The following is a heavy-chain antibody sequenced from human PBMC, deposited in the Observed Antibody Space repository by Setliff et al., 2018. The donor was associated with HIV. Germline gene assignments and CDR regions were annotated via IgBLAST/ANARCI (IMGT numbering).Heavy chain of an antibody. J-gene: IGHJ5*01. CDR3: ASLIIAAGGTRLDS. Sequence: SETLSLTCAVYGGSLSDYYWSWFRLPPGKGLEWIGEVNPTGSANYNPSLKGRVTISTDPSKRQFSLRLTSVTAADTAIYYCASLIIAAGGTRLDSWGLGTLVTVSS. CDR2: VNPTGSA. D-gene: IGHD6-13*01. CDR1: GGSLSDYY. V-gene: IGHV4-34*01.